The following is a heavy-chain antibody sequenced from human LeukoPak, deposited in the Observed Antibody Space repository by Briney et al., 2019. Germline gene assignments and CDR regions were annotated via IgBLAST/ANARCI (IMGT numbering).Heavy chain of an antibody. CDR2: IYYSGST. CDR1: GGSISSNS. V-gene: IGHV4-59*01. CDR3: ARGGWSLDY. J-gene: IGHJ4*02. Sequence: SETLSLTCTVSGGSISSNSWSWIRQPPGKGLEWIGYIYYSGSTYYNPSLKSRVTISVDTSKNQFSLKLSSVTAADTAVYYCARGGWSLDYWGQGTLVTVSS.